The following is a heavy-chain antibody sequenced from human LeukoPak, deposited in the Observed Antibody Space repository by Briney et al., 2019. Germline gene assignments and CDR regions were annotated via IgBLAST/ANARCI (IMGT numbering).Heavy chain of an antibody. CDR1: GGTVSSYA. CDR2: SIPIFGTA. D-gene: IGHD2-2*01. CDR3: ARGGLPRSDIVVVPADLLN. J-gene: IGHJ4*02. Sequence: EASVKVSCKASGGTVSSYAISWVRQAPGQGLEWMGGSIPIFGTANYAQKFQGRVTITADESTSTAYMELSSLRSEDTAVYYCARGGLPRSDIVVVPADLLNWGQGTLVTVSS. V-gene: IGHV1-69*01.